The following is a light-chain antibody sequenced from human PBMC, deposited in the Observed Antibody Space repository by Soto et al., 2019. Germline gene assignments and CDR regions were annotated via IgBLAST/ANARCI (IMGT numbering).Light chain of an antibody. J-gene: IGLJ1*01. CDR2: EVS. CDR3: FSFTTDWTHV. V-gene: IGLV2-14*01. CDR1: SSDVGAYNY. Sequence: QSALAQPASVSGSPGRSITISCTGTSSDVGAYNYVSWFQQHPGKAPTLIISEVSNRPSGVSNRFSGSKSGNAASLTISGLQAEDEADYFSFSFTTDWTHVFGTGTKVTVL.